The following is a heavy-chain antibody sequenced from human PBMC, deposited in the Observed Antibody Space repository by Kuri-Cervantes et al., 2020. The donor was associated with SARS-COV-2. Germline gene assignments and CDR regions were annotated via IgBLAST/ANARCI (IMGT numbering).Heavy chain of an antibody. J-gene: IGHJ4*02. D-gene: IGHD6-6*01. Sequence: GESLKISCAASGFTFSSYAMSWVRQAPGKGLEWVSVIYSGGSTYYADSVKGRFTISRDNSKNTLYLQMNSLRAEDTAVYYCAKESPMGIAARPNADGIDYWGQGTLVTVSS. CDR3: AKESPMGIAARPNADGIDY. V-gene: IGHV3-23*03. CDR2: IYSGGST. CDR1: GFTFSSYA.